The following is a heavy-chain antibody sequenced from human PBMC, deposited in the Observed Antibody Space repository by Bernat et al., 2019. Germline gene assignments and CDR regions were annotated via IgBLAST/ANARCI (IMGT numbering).Heavy chain of an antibody. D-gene: IGHD2-15*01. V-gene: IGHV3-30*18. CDR2: ISYDGSNK. Sequence: QVQLVESGGGVVQPGRSLRLSCAASGFTFSSYGMHWVRQAPGKGLEWVAVISYDGSNKYYADSVKGRFTISRDNSKNTLYLQMNSLRAEDTAVYYCAEDFVGVKGEYYYGMDVWGQGTTVTVSS. CDR1: GFTFSSYG. CDR3: AEDFVGVKGEYYYGMDV. J-gene: IGHJ6*02.